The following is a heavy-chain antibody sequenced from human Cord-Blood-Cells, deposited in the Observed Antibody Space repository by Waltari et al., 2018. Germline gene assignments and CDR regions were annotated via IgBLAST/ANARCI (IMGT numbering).Heavy chain of an antibody. CDR2: ISYDGSNK. J-gene: IGHJ4*02. V-gene: IGHV3-30-3*01. CDR1: GFTFSSYA. Sequence: QVQLVASGGGVVQPGRSLRLSWAASGFTFSSYAIHWVRQAPGKGLEWVAVISYDGSNKYYADSVKGRFTISRDNSKNTLYLQMNSLRAEDTAVYYCARDRLAFDYWGQGTLVTVSS. CDR3: ARDRLAFDY.